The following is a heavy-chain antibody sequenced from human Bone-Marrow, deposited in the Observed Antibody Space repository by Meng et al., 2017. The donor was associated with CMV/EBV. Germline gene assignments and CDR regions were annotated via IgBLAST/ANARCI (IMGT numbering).Heavy chain of an antibody. CDR2: ISSSSSYI. CDR3: ARGWLQFDY. CDR1: GFTFSSYS. V-gene: IGHV3-21*06. Sequence: GESLKISCAASGFTFSSYSMNWVRQAPGKGLEWVSSISSSSSYIYYADSVKGRFTISRDNAKNSLFLQMNSLRADDTALYFCARGWLQFDYWGQGALVTVSS. D-gene: IGHD5-24*01. J-gene: IGHJ4*02.